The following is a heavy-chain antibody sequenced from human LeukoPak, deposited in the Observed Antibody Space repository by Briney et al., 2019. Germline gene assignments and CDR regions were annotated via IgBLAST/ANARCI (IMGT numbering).Heavy chain of an antibody. J-gene: IGHJ5*02. CDR1: GGSISSSSYY. Sequence: SETLSLTCTVSGGSISSSSYYWGWIRQPPGKGLEWIGSIYYSGSTYYNPSLKSRVTISVDTSKNQFSLKLSSVTAADTAVYYCARGKRNVDILTGYIIGPHASWFDPWGQGTLVTVSS. CDR3: ARGKRNVDILTGYIIGPHASWFDP. V-gene: IGHV4-39*07. CDR2: IYYSGST. D-gene: IGHD3-9*01.